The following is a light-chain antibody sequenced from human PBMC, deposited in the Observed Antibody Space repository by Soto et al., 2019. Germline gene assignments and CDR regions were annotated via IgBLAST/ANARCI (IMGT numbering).Light chain of an antibody. CDR2: DAS. CDR1: QDISIY. CDR3: QQYDNLST. V-gene: IGKV1-33*01. J-gene: IGKJ3*01. Sequence: DIQMTQSPSSLSAFVGDKVTITCQASQDISIYLNWYQHKPGKVPQILIHDASNLETGVPSRFSGSGSGTDFTLTISGLQPEDIATYYCQQYDNLSTFGPGTKVDIK.